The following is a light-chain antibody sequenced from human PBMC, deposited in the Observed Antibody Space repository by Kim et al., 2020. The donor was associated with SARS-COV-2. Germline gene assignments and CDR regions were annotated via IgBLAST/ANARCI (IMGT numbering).Light chain of an antibody. V-gene: IGLV1-47*01. CDR1: SSNIGSNN. Sequence: QSVLTQPPSASGTPGQRVTITCSGSSSNIGSNNVHWNQQLPETAPKLLLYRNDQRPSGVPDRFSGSKTGTSASLAISGLRSEDEADYYCAVWDDNLSGRVFGGGTQLTVL. J-gene: IGLJ3*02. CDR3: AVWDDNLSGRV. CDR2: RND.